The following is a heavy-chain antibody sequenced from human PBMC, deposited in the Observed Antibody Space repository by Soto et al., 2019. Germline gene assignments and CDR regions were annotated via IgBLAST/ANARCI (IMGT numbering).Heavy chain of an antibody. CDR1: GYTFTSYG. D-gene: IGHD2-15*01. J-gene: IGHJ4*02. CDR2: ISAYNGNT. Sequence: ASVKVSCKASGYTFTSYGISWVRQAPGQGLEWMGWISAYNGNTNYAQKLQGRVTMTTDTSTSTAYMELRSLRSDDTAVYYCAALRLYCSGGGCYKGGFDYWGQGTLVTVSS. V-gene: IGHV1-18*01. CDR3: AALRLYCSGGGCYKGGFDY.